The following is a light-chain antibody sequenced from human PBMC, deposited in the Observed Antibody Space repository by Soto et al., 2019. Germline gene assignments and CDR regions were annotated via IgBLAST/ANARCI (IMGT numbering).Light chain of an antibody. CDR3: QQYYSYPIT. CDR1: QGISSA. J-gene: IGKJ5*01. Sequence: AIQLTQSPSSLSASVGDRVTITCRASQGISSAVAWYQQKPGKPPKLLMYDASSLESGVPPRFSGSGSGTDFTLTISCLQSEDFATYYCQQYYSYPITFGQGTRLEI. CDR2: DAS. V-gene: IGKV1-13*02.